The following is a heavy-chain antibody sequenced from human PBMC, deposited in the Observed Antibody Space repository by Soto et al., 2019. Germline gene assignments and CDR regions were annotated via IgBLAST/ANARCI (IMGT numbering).Heavy chain of an antibody. Sequence: QVQLVQSGAEVKKPGSSVKVSCKASGGTFSSYAISWVRQAPGQGLEWMGGIIPIFGTANYAQKFQGRVTITADKSTSTAYMELSSLRSEDTAVSYCARHSPYSSGWLGPFDIWGQGTMVTVSS. CDR1: GGTFSSYA. CDR3: ARHSPYSSGWLGPFDI. D-gene: IGHD6-19*01. V-gene: IGHV1-69*06. J-gene: IGHJ3*02. CDR2: IIPIFGTA.